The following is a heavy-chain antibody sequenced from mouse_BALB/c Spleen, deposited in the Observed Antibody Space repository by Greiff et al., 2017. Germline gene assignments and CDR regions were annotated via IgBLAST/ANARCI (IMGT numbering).Heavy chain of an antibody. V-gene: IGHV3-2*02. J-gene: IGHJ3*01. CDR1: GYSITSDYA. CDR3: ARRQPGNPFAY. CDR2: ISYSGST. D-gene: IGHD2-1*01. Sequence: EVQLKQSGPGLVKPSQSLSLTCTVTGYSITSDYAWNWIRQFPGNKLEWMGYISYSGSTSYNPSLKSRISITRDTSKNQFFLQLNSVTTEDTATYYCARRQPGNPFAYWGQGTLVTVSA.